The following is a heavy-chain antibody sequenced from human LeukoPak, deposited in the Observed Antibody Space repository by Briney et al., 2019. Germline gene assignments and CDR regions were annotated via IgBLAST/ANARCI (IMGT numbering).Heavy chain of an antibody. CDR1: GFTFSNAW. V-gene: IGHV3-15*01. Sequence: GGSLRLSCAASGFTFSNAWMSWVRQAPGKGLEWVGRIKSKTDGGTTDYAAPVKGRFTISRDDSKNTLYLQMNSLKTEDTAVYYCTTDLIVGATSREDYWGQGTLVTVSS. CDR2: IKSKTDGGTT. CDR3: TTDLIVGATSREDY. D-gene: IGHD1-26*01. J-gene: IGHJ4*02.